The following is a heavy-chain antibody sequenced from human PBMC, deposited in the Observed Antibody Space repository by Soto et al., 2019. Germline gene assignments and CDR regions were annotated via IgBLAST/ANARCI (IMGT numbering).Heavy chain of an antibody. D-gene: IGHD6-6*01. CDR3: ARTLSSSAENWFDP. V-gene: IGHV6-1*01. CDR2: TYYRSKWYN. Sequence: QAPPPTSSLSRGSVSSNNAALEWIRESPSRGLEWLGRTYYRSKWYNDYAVSVKSRITINPDTSKNQFSLQLNSVTPEDTAVYFCARTLSSSAENWFDPWGQGTLVTVSS. CDR1: RGSVSSNNAA. J-gene: IGHJ5*02.